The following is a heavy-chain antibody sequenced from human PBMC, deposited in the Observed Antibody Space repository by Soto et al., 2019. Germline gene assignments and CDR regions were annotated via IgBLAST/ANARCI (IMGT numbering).Heavy chain of an antibody. D-gene: IGHD3-3*01. CDR3: ARSGRVFGVVIRSYXGMDV. J-gene: IGHJ6*02. V-gene: IGHV4-34*01. CDR1: GGSFSGYY. CDR2: INHSGST. Sequence: SETLXLTCAVYGGSFSGYYWSWIRQPPGKGLEWIGEINHSGSTNYNPSLKSRVTISVDTSKNQFSLKLSSVTAADTAVYYCARSGRVFGVVIRSYXGMDVWGQGTTVT.